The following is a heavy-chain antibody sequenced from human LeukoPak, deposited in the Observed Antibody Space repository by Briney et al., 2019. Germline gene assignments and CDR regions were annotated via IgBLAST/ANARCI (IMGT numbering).Heavy chain of an antibody. CDR1: GGSISNYY. J-gene: IGHJ6*03. CDR2: IYYSGNT. CDR3: ASGANSYYYMDV. D-gene: IGHD3-10*01. Sequence: SATLSLTCTASGGSISNYYWSWIRQPPGKGLEWVGIIYYSGNTNYNPSLKSRVTITVDTSTNQVSLKLSTVTAADTAVYYCASGANSYYYMDVWGKGTTVTISS. V-gene: IGHV4-59*01.